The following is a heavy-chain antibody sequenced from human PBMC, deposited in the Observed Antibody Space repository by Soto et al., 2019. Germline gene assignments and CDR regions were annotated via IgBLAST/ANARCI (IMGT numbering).Heavy chain of an antibody. CDR1: GFTFSSYW. J-gene: IGHJ4*02. CDR3: ARVNPGYSYVNY. D-gene: IGHD5-18*01. CDR2: INSDGSTT. Sequence: EVQLVESGGGLVQPGGSLRLSCAASGFTFSSYWMLWVRQAPGKGLVWVSRINSDGSTTSYGDSVKGRFTISRDNAKNTLYLQMNSLRAEDTAVYYCARVNPGYSYVNYWGQGTLVTVSS. V-gene: IGHV3-74*01.